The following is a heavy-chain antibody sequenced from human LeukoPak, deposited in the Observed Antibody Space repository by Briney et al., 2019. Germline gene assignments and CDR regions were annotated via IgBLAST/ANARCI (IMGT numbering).Heavy chain of an antibody. CDR3: ARRIYYDILTAQRDDAFDI. CDR1: GGSISSYY. V-gene: IGHV4-59*01. Sequence: SETLSLTCTVSGGSISSYYWSWIRQPPGKGLEWIGYIYYSGSTNYNPPLKSRVTISVDTSKNQFSLKLSSVTAADTAVYYCARRIYYDILTAQRDDAFDIWGQGTMVTVSS. CDR2: IYYSGST. D-gene: IGHD3-9*01. J-gene: IGHJ3*02.